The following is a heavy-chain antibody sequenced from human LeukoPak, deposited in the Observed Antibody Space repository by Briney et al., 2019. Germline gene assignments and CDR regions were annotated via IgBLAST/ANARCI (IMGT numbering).Heavy chain of an antibody. CDR1: GVSISSGSYY. V-gene: IGHV4-61*02. CDR3: ARASHDYGDYSHFDY. J-gene: IGHJ4*02. CDR2: LYASGST. D-gene: IGHD4-17*01. Sequence: SETLSLTCTVSGVSISSGSYYWSWIRQPAGEGLECIGRLYASGSTYYNPSLKSRVTISLDTSKNQFSLKLSSVTAADTAVYYCARASHDYGDYSHFDYWGQGTLVTVSS.